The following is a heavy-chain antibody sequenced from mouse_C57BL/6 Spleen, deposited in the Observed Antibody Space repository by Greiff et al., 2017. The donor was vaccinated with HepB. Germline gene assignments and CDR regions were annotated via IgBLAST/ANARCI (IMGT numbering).Heavy chain of an antibody. CDR1: GYTFTDYE. CDR2: IDPETGGT. Sequence: QVQLKESGAELVRPGASVTLSCKASGYTFTDYEMHWVKQTPVHGLEWIGAIDPETGGTAYNQKFKGKAILTADKSSSTAYMELRSLTSEDSAVYYCTRAYGSSYSYAMDYWGQGISVTVSS. J-gene: IGHJ4*01. D-gene: IGHD1-1*01. CDR3: TRAYGSSYSYAMDY. V-gene: IGHV1-15*01.